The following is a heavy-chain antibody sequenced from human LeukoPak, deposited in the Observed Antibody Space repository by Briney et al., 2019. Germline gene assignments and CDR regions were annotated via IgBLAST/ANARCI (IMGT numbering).Heavy chain of an antibody. CDR3: ARGPPIGGDYWDH. D-gene: IGHD2-21*01. Sequence: GGSLRLSCAASGFSFSTYSMNWVRQAPGRGLEWVSSIGPSSSFYAESVKGRFTISRDNTKNSLYLQMNSLRAEDTAVYYCARGPPIGGDYWDHCGQGTLVTVSS. CDR1: GFSFSTYS. V-gene: IGHV3-21*01. J-gene: IGHJ4*02. CDR2: IGPSSS.